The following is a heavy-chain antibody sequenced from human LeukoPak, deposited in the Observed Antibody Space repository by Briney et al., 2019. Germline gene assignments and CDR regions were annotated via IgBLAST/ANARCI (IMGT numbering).Heavy chain of an antibody. D-gene: IGHD3-10*01. CDR2: INGDTSEI. CDR3: ARDMVVRGVILDY. V-gene: IGHV3-7*01. Sequence: GGSLRLSCAASGFTFSMSWMTWVRQAPGKGLEWVASINGDTSEIHYVDSVKGRFTISRDNTKDSLYLQMNSLRAEDTAVYYCARDMVVRGVILDYWGQGTLVTVSS. CDR1: GFTFSMSW. J-gene: IGHJ4*02.